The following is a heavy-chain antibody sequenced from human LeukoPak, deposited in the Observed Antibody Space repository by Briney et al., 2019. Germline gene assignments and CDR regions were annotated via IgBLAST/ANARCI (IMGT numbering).Heavy chain of an antibody. V-gene: IGHV1-2*02. Sequence: ASVKVSCKASGYTFTGYYMHWVRQAPGQGLEGMGGINPNSGGTNYAQKFQARLTMTRHTSISTAYMELSSLRSDDTALYYCARDLDYGSGSYNGDCWGQGTQVTVSS. J-gene: IGHJ4*02. CDR1: GYTFTGYY. CDR2: INPNSGGT. D-gene: IGHD3-10*01. CDR3: ARDLDYGSGSYNGDC.